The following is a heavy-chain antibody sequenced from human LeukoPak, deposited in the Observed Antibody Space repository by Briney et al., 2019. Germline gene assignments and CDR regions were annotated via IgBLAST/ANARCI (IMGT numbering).Heavy chain of an antibody. J-gene: IGHJ5*02. Sequence: GGSLRLSCAASGFSFDDYVMHWVRQSPGKGLEWVSLISGDGGSTYYADSVRGRFTISRDNSKNSLYLQMSSLRTEDTALYYCAKDIMGNRDNWFDPWGQGTLVTVSS. V-gene: IGHV3-43*02. CDR1: GFSFDDYV. D-gene: IGHD2-8*01. CDR2: ISGDGGST. CDR3: AKDIMGNRDNWFDP.